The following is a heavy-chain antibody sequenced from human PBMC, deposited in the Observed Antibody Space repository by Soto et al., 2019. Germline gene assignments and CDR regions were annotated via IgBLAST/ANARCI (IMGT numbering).Heavy chain of an antibody. CDR3: ARESEDLTSNFDY. J-gene: IGHJ4*02. CDR2: ISSTTNYI. V-gene: IGHV3-21*06. Sequence: GESLKISCAASGFIFTRYSMNWVRQAPGKGLEWVSSISSTTNYIYYGDSMKGRFTISRDNAKNSLYLEMNSLRAEDTAVYYCARESEDLTSNFDYWGQGTLVTAPQ. CDR1: GFIFTRYS.